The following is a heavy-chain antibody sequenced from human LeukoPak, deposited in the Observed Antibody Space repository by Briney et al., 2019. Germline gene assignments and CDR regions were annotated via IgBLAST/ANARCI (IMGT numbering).Heavy chain of an antibody. J-gene: IGHJ6*03. Sequence: ASVKVSCTASGYTFTSYGISWVRQAPGQGLEWMGWISAYNGNTNYAQKLQGRVTMTTDTSTSTAYMELRSLRSDDTAVYYCARVVGDIVVVVAAPYYYYYYYMDVWGKGTTVTISS. CDR2: ISAYNGNT. D-gene: IGHD2-15*01. CDR3: ARVVGDIVVVVAAPYYYYYYYMDV. V-gene: IGHV1-18*01. CDR1: GYTFTSYG.